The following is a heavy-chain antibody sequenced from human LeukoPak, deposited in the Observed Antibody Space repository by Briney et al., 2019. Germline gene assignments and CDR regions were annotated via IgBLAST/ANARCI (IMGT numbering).Heavy chain of an antibody. V-gene: IGHV3-30-3*01. D-gene: IGHD3-22*01. CDR3: AVGRFYYDTTSFFTGF. J-gene: IGHJ4*02. CDR2: ISYDGSNK. Sequence: GKSLRLSCAASGFSFSSYEMHWVRQAPGKGLEWVAVISYDGSNKYYPHSVKGRFTISRDNSRDTLYLHMNSLRQDDTAVYYCAVGRFYYDTTSFFTGFWGQGTLVGVSS. CDR1: GFSFSSYE.